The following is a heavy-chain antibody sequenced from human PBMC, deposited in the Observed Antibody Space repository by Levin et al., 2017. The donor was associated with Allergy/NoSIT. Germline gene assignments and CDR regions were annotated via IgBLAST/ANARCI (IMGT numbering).Heavy chain of an antibody. V-gene: IGHV3-48*01. CDR1: GFTFSSYS. CDR2: ISSSSSTI. D-gene: IGHD3-16*02. CDR3: ARDRDYDYVWGSYRGDAFDI. J-gene: IGHJ3*02. Sequence: PGGSLRLSCAASGFTFSSYSMNWVRQAPGKGLEWVSYISSSSSTIYYADSVKGRFTISRDNAKNSLYLQMNSLRAEDTAVYYCARDRDYDYVWGSYRGDAFDIWGQGTMVTVSS.